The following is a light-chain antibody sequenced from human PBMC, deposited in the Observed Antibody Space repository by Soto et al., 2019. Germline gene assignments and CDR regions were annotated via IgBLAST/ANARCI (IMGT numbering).Light chain of an antibody. CDR1: SSNIGAGYD. CDR2: GNS. J-gene: IGLJ2*01. CDR3: QSYDSSLSAVV. Sequence: QSVLTQPPSVSGAPGQRVTISCTGSSSNIGAGYDVHWYQQLPGTAPKLLIYGNSNRPSGVPDRFSGSKSGTSASLAIPGLQAEDQADYCCQSYDSSLSAVVFGGGSKLTV. V-gene: IGLV1-40*01.